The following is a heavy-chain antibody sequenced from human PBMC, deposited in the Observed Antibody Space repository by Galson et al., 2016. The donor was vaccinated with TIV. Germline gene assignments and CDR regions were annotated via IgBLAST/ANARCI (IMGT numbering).Heavy chain of an antibody. D-gene: IGHD4-17*01. CDR2: FNPDSGAT. V-gene: IGHV1-2*02. Sequence: SVKVSCKASGYIFINYCIHWVRQAPGQGLEWLGWFNPDSGATNYAQKFQGRVTMTRDTSISTAHMELTRLTPDDTAVYYCARARYGDYFDYWGQGTLVTVSS. J-gene: IGHJ4*02. CDR1: GYIFINYC. CDR3: ARARYGDYFDY.